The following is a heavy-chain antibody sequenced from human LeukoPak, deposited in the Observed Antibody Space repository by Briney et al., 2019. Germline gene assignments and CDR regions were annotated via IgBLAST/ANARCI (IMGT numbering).Heavy chain of an antibody. CDR1: GFTFSSYG. V-gene: IGHV3-23*01. J-gene: IGHJ4*02. D-gene: IGHD6-19*01. Sequence: GGSLRLSCAASGFTFSSYGMSWVRQAPGKGLEWVSAISGSGGSTYYADSVKGRFTISRDNSKNTLYLQMNSLRAEDTAVYYCARDETAYSSGWTVDYWGQGTLVTVSS. CDR3: ARDETAYSSGWTVDY. CDR2: ISGSGGST.